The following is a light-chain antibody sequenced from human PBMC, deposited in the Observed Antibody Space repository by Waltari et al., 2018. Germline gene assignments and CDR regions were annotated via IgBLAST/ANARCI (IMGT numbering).Light chain of an antibody. CDR2: GAP. J-gene: IGKJ3*01. Sequence: EIVMTQSPATLSVSPGERATLSCRASQSVSSNLAWYQQKPGQAPRLLIYGAPTRATGIPARFSGSGSGTEFTLTISSLQSEDFAVYYCQQYNNWPPRLTFGPGTKVDIK. CDR1: QSVSSN. V-gene: IGKV3-15*01. CDR3: QQYNNWPPRLT.